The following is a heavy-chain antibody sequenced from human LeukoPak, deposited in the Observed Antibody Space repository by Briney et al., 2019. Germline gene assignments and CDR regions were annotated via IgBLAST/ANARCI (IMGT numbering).Heavy chain of an antibody. CDR2: IYYSGST. Sequence: ASETLSLTCAVYGGSFSGYYWSWIRQPPGKGLEWIGSIYYSGSTYYNPSLKSRVTISVDTPKNQFSLKLSSVTAADTAVYYCARQLGYCSSTSCYADKVDYWGQGTLVTVSS. J-gene: IGHJ4*02. CDR1: GGSFSGYY. D-gene: IGHD2-2*01. V-gene: IGHV4-34*01. CDR3: ARQLGYCSSTSCYADKVDY.